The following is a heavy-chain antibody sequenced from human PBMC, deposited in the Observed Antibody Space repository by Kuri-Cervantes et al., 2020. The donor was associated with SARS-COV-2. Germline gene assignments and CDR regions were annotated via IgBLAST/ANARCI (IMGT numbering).Heavy chain of an antibody. CDR1: GGTFSSYA. D-gene: IGHD6-19*01. J-gene: IGHJ4*02. CDR3: ARGPYYSSGYIDY. Sequence: SVKVSCKASGGTFSSYAISWVRQAPGQGLEWMGGIIPIFGTANYAQKFQGRVTITADKSTSTAYMELSSLRSEDTAVYYCARGPYYSSGYIDYWGQGTLVTVSS. V-gene: IGHV1-69*06. CDR2: IIPIFGTA.